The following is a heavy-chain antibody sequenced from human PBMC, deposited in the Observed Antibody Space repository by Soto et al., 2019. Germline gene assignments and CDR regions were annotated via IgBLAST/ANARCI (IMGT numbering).Heavy chain of an antibody. V-gene: IGHV4-61*01. Sequence: SETLSLTCNVSGTSVTSYSYYWNWIRQPPGKGLEWIGYVFESENTKYNPSLKGRASISVDRSKNQFSLRLNSVTAADTAAYYCARGISMIVAVQRDAPDKFYFDSWGRGTLVTVSS. D-gene: IGHD3-22*01. CDR2: VFESENT. CDR3: ARGISMIVAVQRDAPDKFYFDS. CDR1: GTSVTSYSYY. J-gene: IGHJ4*02.